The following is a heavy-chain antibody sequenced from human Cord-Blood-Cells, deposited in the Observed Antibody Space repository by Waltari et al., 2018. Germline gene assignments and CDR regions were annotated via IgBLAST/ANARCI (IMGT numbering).Heavy chain of an antibody. D-gene: IGHD3-10*01. CDR1: GFTFSSYE. V-gene: IGHV3-48*03. Sequence: EVQLVESGGGLVQPGGSPSLSCAASGFTFSSYEMNWVRQAPGKGLEWVSYISSSGSTIYSADSVKGRFTISRDNAKNSLYLQMNSLRAEDTAVYYCARDWGSYYGSGSYAFDIWGQGTMVTVSS. J-gene: IGHJ3*02. CDR3: ARDWGSYYGSGSYAFDI. CDR2: ISSSGSTI.